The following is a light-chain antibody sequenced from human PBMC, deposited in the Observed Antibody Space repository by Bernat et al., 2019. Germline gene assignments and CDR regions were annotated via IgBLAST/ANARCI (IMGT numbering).Light chain of an antibody. Sequence: QSALTQPASVSGSPGQSVTISCIGTSSDVGGYNYVSWYQQHPGKAPKLMIYEVNKRPSGVPDRFSASKSGITASLTVSGLQAEDEADYYCSSYAGSNNWVFGGGTKLTVL. CDR1: SSDVGGYNY. V-gene: IGLV2-8*01. J-gene: IGLJ2*01. CDR2: EVN. CDR3: SSYAGSNNWV.